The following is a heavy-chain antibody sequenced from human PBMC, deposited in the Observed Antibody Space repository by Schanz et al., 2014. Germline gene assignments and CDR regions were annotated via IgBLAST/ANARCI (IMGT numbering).Heavy chain of an antibody. CDR1: GFTFSSYA. CDR2: ISGRDGST. Sequence: EVQLLESGGGLVQPGGSLRLSCAASGFTFSSYAMTWVRQAPGMGLEWVSAISGRDGSTYYADSVRGRFTISRDNSKNTLYLQMNSLRAEDTAVYYCAASSGWHPSTDYWGQGTLVTVSS. CDR3: AASSGWHPSTDY. V-gene: IGHV3-23*01. J-gene: IGHJ4*02. D-gene: IGHD6-19*01.